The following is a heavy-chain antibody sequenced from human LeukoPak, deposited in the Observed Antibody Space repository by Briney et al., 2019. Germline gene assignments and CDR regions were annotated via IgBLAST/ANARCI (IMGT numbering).Heavy chain of an antibody. Sequence: NPGGSLRLSCAASGFTFSSYSMNWDRQAPGKGLEWVSSISSSSSYIYYADSVKGRFTISRDNAKNSLYLQMNSLRAEDTAVYYCAGDAGEDIVVVTAIRYYYYYGMDVWGQGTTVTVSS. CDR2: ISSSSSYI. D-gene: IGHD2-21*02. CDR1: GFTFSSYS. CDR3: AGDAGEDIVVVTAIRYYYYYGMDV. J-gene: IGHJ6*02. V-gene: IGHV3-21*01.